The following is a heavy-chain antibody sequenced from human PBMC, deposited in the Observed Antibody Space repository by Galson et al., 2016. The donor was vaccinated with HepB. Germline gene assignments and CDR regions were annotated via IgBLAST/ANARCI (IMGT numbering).Heavy chain of an antibody. CDR3: ATSLWSSYPEGY. J-gene: IGHJ4*02. D-gene: IGHD3-3*01. Sequence: SLRLSCAASGFTFNNHAMNWVRQAPGKGLEWVSTISPSGDNTYYADSVKGRFTISRDISKNTLYLQMNSLRVDDTALYYCATSLWSSYPEGYWGQGTLVTVSS. V-gene: IGHV3-23*01. CDR2: ISPSGDNT. CDR1: GFTFNNHA.